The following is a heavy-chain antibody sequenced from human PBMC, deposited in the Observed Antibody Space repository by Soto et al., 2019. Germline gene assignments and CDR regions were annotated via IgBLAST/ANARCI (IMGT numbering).Heavy chain of an antibody. Sequence: SETLSLTCTVSGGSISSYYWSWIRQPPGKGLEWIGYIYYSGSTNYNPSLKSRVTISVDTSKNQFSLKLSSVTAADTAVYYCARGSTGYSSSWYRDWGQGTLVTVSS. V-gene: IGHV4-59*08. CDR2: IYYSGST. CDR1: GGSISSYY. D-gene: IGHD6-13*01. CDR3: ARGSTGYSSSWYRD. J-gene: IGHJ4*02.